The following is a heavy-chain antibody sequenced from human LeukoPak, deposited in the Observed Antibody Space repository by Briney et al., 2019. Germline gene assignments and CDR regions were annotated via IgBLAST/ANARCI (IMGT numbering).Heavy chain of an antibody. V-gene: IGHV1-8*01. CDR2: MNPNSGNT. CDR1: GYTFTSYD. D-gene: IGHD2-2*02. J-gene: IGHJ4*02. CDR3: ARSGYCSSTSCYTFGY. Sequence: ASVKVSCKSSGYTFTSYDINWVRQATGQGLEWMGWMNPNSGNTGYAQKFQGRVTMTRNTYISTAYMELSSLRSEDTAVYYCARSGYCSSTSCYTFGYWGQGTLVSVSS.